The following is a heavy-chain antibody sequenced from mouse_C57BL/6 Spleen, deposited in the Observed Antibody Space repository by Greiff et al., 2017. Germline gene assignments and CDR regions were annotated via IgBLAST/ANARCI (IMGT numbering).Heavy chain of an antibody. CDR3: ARGGVVATGFAY. J-gene: IGHJ3*01. D-gene: IGHD1-1*01. Sequence: QVQLQQPGAELVKPGASVKMSCKASGYTFTSYWITWVKQRPGQGLEWIGDIYPGSGSTNYNEKFKSKATLTVDTSSSTAYMQLSSLTSEDSAVYYCARGGVVATGFAYWGQGTLVTVSA. CDR2: IYPGSGST. CDR1: GYTFTSYW. V-gene: IGHV1-55*01.